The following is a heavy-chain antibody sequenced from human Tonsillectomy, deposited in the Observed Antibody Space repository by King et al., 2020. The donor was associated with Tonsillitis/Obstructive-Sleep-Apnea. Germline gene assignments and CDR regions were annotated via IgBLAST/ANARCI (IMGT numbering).Heavy chain of an antibody. V-gene: IGHV3-7*04. Sequence: EVQLVESGGGLVQPGGSLRLSCAASGFTFSSYWMSWVRQSPGKGLEWVANIKHHGSEKYYVDSVKGRFTISRDNAKNSLYLQLNSLRAEDTAVYFYAREYCSGSSCYRIFDCGGQGTLATVSS. CDR2: IKHHGSEK. CDR3: AREYCSGSSCYRIFDC. CDR1: GFTFSSYW. J-gene: IGHJ4*02. D-gene: IGHD2-15*01.